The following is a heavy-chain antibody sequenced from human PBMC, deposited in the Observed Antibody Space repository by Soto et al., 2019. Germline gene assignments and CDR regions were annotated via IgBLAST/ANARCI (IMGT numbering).Heavy chain of an antibody. CDR3: ASSGLRYYYFDY. CDR1: GFTFSDYY. Sequence: QVQLVESGGGLVKPGGSLRLSCAASGFTFSDYYMSWIRQAPGKGLEWVSYISSTNNYKYYADSVKGRFTISRDYAKNSLYLQMNSLRAEDTAVYFCASSGLRYYYFDYWGQGTLVTVSS. CDR2: ISSTNNYK. J-gene: IGHJ4*02. V-gene: IGHV3-11*06. D-gene: IGHD4-17*01.